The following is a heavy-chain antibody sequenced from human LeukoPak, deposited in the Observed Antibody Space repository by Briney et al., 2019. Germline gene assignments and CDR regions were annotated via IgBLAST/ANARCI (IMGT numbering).Heavy chain of an antibody. CDR2: IIPIFGTA. D-gene: IGHD6-19*01. CDR3: ARDGIAVAGPSVYFDY. CDR1: GGTFSSYA. J-gene: IGHJ4*02. V-gene: IGHV1-69*05. Sequence: SVKVSCKASGGTFSSYAISWVRQAPGQGLEWMGRIIPIFGTANYAQKFQGRVTIATDESTSTAYMELSSLRSEDTAVYYCARDGIAVAGPSVYFDYWGQGTLVTVSS.